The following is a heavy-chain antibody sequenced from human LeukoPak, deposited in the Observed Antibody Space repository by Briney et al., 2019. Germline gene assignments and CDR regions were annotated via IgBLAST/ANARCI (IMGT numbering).Heavy chain of an antibody. CDR1: GFTFSSYQ. CDR3: AGSPYSGYDLFEY. V-gene: IGHV3-48*03. D-gene: IGHD5-12*01. Sequence: GGSLRLSCAASGFTFSSYQMNWVRQAPGKGLEWVSYISSSGGTKYYADSVKGRFTISRDNAKNSLYLQMNSLRAEDTAVYYCAGSPYSGYDLFEYWGQGTLVTVSS. CDR2: ISSSGGTK. J-gene: IGHJ4*02.